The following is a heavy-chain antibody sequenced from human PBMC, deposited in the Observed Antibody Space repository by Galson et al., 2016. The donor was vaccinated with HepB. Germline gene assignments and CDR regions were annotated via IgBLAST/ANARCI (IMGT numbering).Heavy chain of an antibody. CDR3: AKGRDFWSGYDY. CDR2: LNGDGSST. Sequence: SLRLSCAASGFTFTTYGMAWVRQAPGKGLEWVSSLNGDGSSTFYADSVKGRFTISRDNSQNTFYLQLNSLRAEDTALYYCAKGRDFWSGYDYWGHGTLVTVSS. CDR1: GFTFTTYG. V-gene: IGHV3-23*01. J-gene: IGHJ4*01. D-gene: IGHD3-3*01.